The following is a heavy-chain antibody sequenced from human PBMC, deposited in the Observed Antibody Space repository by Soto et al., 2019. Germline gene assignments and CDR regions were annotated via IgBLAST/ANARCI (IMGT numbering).Heavy chain of an antibody. CDR1: GGTFSSHA. V-gene: IGHV1-69*13. CDR3: ARDVPLNYYDGTFSYYAMDV. CDR2: IIPFFKAA. J-gene: IGHJ6*02. D-gene: IGHD3-16*01. Sequence: SVKLSCKASGGTFSSHAISWVRQAPGKGLEWMGGIIPFFKAANYAQKFQGRVTITADDSTSTAYMDLYSLRSEDTAVYYCARDVPLNYYDGTFSYYAMDVWGQGTTVTVSS.